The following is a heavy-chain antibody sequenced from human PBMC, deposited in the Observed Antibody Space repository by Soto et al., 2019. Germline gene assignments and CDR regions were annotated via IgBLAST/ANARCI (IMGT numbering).Heavy chain of an antibody. Sequence: VQLVESGGDLVQPGGSLRLSCVASGFAFSTYNMNWVRQAPGMGLEWVSVISNDGSNKYYAESVKGRFTISRDNSKNTLYLQMNSLRAEDTAVYYCARGWGSGWYLDYWGQGTLVTVSS. J-gene: IGHJ4*02. V-gene: IGHV3-30-3*01. D-gene: IGHD6-19*01. CDR2: ISNDGSNK. CDR1: GFAFSTYN. CDR3: ARGWGSGWYLDY.